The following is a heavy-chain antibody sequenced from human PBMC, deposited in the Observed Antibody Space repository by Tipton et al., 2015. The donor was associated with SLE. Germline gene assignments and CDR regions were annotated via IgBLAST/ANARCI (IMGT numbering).Heavy chain of an antibody. CDR1: GDRVSSDRAA. Sequence: GLVKPSQTLSLTCTISGDRVSSDRAAWHWIRQSPSRGLEWLGRTYYRSKWHNDYAESVKSRITINPDTPKNQFSLHLSSVTPDDTAVYYSAKDRRGYGEYTQGMDVWGQGTTVTVSS. CDR2: TYYRSKWHN. J-gene: IGHJ6*02. V-gene: IGHV6-1*01. D-gene: IGHD4-17*01. CDR3: AKDRRGYGEYTQGMDV.